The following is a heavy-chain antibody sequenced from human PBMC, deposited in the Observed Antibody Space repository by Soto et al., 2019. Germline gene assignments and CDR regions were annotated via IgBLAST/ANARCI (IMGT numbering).Heavy chain of an antibody. CDR2: ISGSGGST. D-gene: IGHD6-19*01. CDR3: AKVPPWLTSTNYYFDY. Sequence: PGGSLRLSCAASGFTFSNYVMSWVRQAPGKGLEWVSAISGSGGSTSYADSVKGRFTISRDNSKNTLYLQMNSLRAEDTAVYYCAKVPPWLTSTNYYFDYWGQGTLVTVSS. V-gene: IGHV3-23*01. CDR1: GFTFSNYV. J-gene: IGHJ4*02.